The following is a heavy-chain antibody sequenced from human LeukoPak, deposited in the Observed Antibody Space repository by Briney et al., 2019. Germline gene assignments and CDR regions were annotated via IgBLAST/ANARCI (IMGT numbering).Heavy chain of an antibody. CDR1: GGSISTNNW. V-gene: IGHV4-4*02. J-gene: IGHJ4*02. CDR3: ARDPPLITAVAGKGNY. D-gene: IGHD6-19*01. CDR2: IYHSGST. Sequence: SGTLSLTCAVSGGSISTNNWWSWVRQPPGKGLEWIGEIYHSGSTNYNPSLKSRVTISVDKSKNQFSLKLSSVTAADTAVYYCARDPPLITAVAGKGNYWGQGTLVTVSS.